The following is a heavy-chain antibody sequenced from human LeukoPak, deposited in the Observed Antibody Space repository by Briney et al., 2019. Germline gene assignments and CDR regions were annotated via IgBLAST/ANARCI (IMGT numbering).Heavy chain of an antibody. J-gene: IGHJ4*02. D-gene: IGHD2-8*01. Sequence: SSETLSLTCTVSGGSISSSSYYWGWIRQPPGKGLEWIGSIYYSGSTYYNPSLKSRVTISVDTSKNQFSLKLSSVTAADTAVYYCSRENGAFSPFGYWGQGTLVTVLS. CDR1: GGSISSSSYY. CDR2: IYYSGST. CDR3: SRENGAFSPFGY. V-gene: IGHV4-39*07.